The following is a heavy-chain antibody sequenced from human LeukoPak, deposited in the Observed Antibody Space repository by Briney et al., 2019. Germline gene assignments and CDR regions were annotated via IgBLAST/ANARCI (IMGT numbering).Heavy chain of an antibody. V-gene: IGHV2-70*04. CDR2: IDWDDDK. CDR1: GFSLTATGMR. CDR3: ARLQGATIGAKWFDP. J-gene: IGHJ5*02. Sequence: ESGPALVKPTQTLTLTCTFSGFSLTATGMRVSWIRQPLGKALEWLARIDWDDDKFYSTSLKTRLTISKDTSKNQVVLTMTNMDPVDTATYYCARLQGATIGAKWFDPWGQGTLVTVSS. D-gene: IGHD4/OR15-4a*01.